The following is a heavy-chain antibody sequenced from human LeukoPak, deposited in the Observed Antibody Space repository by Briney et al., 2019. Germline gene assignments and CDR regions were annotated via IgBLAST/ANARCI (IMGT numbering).Heavy chain of an antibody. CDR2: ISSSGRTI. J-gene: IGHJ4*02. Sequence: PGGSLRLSCAASGFTFSDYYMSWIRQAPGKGLEWLSCISSSGRTIYYADSVKGRFTISRDNSKNTLYLQMNSLRAEDTAVYYCARDPTYYYDSSGYSIDYWGQGTLVTVSS. V-gene: IGHV3-11*04. CDR3: ARDPTYYYDSSGYSIDY. CDR1: GFTFSDYY. D-gene: IGHD3-22*01.